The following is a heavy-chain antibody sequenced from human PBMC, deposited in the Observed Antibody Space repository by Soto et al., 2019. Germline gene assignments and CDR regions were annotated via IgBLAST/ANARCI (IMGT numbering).Heavy chain of an antibody. CDR1: GFTLCSYA. V-gene: IGHV3-23*01. CDR2: ISGSGGST. Sequence: GGSPRLSCAAPGFTLCSYALGWGRQAPGEGLEWVSAISGSGGSTYYADSVKGRFTISRDNSKNTLYLQMNSLRAEDTAVYYCAKDRYSYGTSYYYGMDVWGQGTTVTVSS. D-gene: IGHD5-18*01. CDR3: AKDRYSYGTSYYYGMDV. J-gene: IGHJ6*02.